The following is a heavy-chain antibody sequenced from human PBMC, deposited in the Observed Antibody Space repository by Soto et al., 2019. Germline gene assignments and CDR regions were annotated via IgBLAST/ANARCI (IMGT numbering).Heavy chain of an antibody. CDR2: ISGGGGTT. CDR3: AKDRYDSSGYFFNDY. J-gene: IGHJ4*02. V-gene: IGHV3-23*01. CDR1: GFTFGSHA. D-gene: IGHD3-22*01. Sequence: GGSLRLSCAASGFTFGSHAMSWVRQAPGRGLEWVATISGGGGTTYYADSVKGRFTISRDNSKNTLYLQMNSLRAEDAAVYYCAKDRYDSSGYFFNDYWGQGTLVTVSS.